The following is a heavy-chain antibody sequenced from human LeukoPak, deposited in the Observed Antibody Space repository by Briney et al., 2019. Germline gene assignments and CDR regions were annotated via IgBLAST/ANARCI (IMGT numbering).Heavy chain of an antibody. V-gene: IGHV4-59*01. CDR2: IYYSGST. J-gene: IGHJ2*01. CDR3: ATITLTFNFDL. Sequence: KPSETLSLTCTVSGGSISCYYWSWPRQPPGEGLEWIGYIYYSGSTNYNPSLKSRVTISVNTSKNQFSLKLSSVTAADTAVYYCATITLTFNFDLWGRGTLVTVSS. CDR1: GGSISCYY. D-gene: IGHD3-22*01.